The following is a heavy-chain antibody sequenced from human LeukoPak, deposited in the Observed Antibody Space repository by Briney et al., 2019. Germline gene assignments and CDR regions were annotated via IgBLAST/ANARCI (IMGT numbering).Heavy chain of an antibody. J-gene: IGHJ5*02. Sequence: GGSLRLSCAASGFTFSNAWMSWVRQAPGKGLEWVGRIKNKGDGETTDYAAPVKGRITISRDDSKNTLYLQIHSLKTEDTAVYYCTTHEHTSGWAAWGQGTLVTVSS. D-gene: IGHD6-19*01. CDR2: IKNKGDGETT. CDR3: TTHEHTSGWAA. V-gene: IGHV3-15*01. CDR1: GFTFSNAW.